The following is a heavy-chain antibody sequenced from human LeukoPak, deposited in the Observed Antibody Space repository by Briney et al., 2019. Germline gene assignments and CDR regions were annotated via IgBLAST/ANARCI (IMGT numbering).Heavy chain of an antibody. V-gene: IGHV3-73*01. CDR2: IDKKDKGYTTAT. Sequence: GGSLKLSCAASGFTFSGSAIHWVRQSSGKGLEWVGQIDKKDKGYTTATAYAASVKGRFTISRDDSINTAYLQMNSLRAEDTALYYCAKGSSSSWFRAPFDIWGQGTMVTVSS. CDR3: AKGSSSSWFRAPFDI. CDR1: GFTFSGSA. D-gene: IGHD6-13*01. J-gene: IGHJ3*02.